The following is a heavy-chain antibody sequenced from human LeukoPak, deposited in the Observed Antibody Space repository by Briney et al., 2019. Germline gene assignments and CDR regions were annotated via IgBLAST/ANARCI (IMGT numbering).Heavy chain of an antibody. J-gene: IGHJ3*02. CDR2: IIPIFGTA. D-gene: IGHD6-6*01. Sequence: SVKVSCKASGGTFSSYAISWARQAPGQGLEWMGGIIPIFGTANYAQKFQGRVTITTDESTSTAYMELSSLRSEDTAVYYCALGRIAARPQGAFDIWGQGTMVTVSS. CDR1: GGTFSSYA. V-gene: IGHV1-69*05. CDR3: ALGRIAARPQGAFDI.